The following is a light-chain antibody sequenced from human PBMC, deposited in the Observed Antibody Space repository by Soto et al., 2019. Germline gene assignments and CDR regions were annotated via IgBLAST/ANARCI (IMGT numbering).Light chain of an antibody. CDR3: SSYTSSSTLPYV. J-gene: IGLJ1*01. CDR2: DVS. Sequence: QSVLNQPASVSGSPGQSITISCTGNSSDGGGYNYVSWYQQHPGKAPKLMIYDVSNRPSGVSNRFSGSKSGNTASLTISGLQAEDEADYYCSSYTSSSTLPYVFGTGTKVTVL. CDR1: SSDGGGYNY. V-gene: IGLV2-14*01.